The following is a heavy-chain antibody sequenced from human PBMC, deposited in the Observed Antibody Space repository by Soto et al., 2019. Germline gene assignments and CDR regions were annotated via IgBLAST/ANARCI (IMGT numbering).Heavy chain of an antibody. CDR1: GFSLSGSMYY. CDR2: IYYSGST. D-gene: IGHD3-22*01. V-gene: IGHV4-39*01. J-gene: IGHJ4*02. CDR3: ARHYSIYYHISGPVDD. Sequence: AENLSVICTVAGFSLSGSMYYVGWLRPPPGKGLEWIGSIYYSGSTYYNPSLKSRVTISVDTSKNQFSLKLSSVTAADTAVYYCARHYSIYYHISGPVDDWGQGTLVTVSS.